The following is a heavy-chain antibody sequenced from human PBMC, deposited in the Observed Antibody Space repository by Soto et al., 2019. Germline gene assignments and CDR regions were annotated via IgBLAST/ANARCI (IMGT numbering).Heavy chain of an antibody. D-gene: IGHD3-16*01. V-gene: IGHV4-30-4*08. Sequence: PSETLPLTCSFSVCSISGDYYCSCIRQSPEKGLEWIGYIYYSGISYSNPALQSRLSMSLDTSKNQFSLKLRSVTAAETAVYYCARGGDRWHGYFEYWGQRDMVNVSS. J-gene: IGHJ4*02. CDR3: ARGGDRWHGYFEY. CDR2: IYYSGIS. CDR1: VCSISGDYY.